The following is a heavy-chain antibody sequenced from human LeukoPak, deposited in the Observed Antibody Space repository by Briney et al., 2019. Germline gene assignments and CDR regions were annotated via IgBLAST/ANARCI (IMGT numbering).Heavy chain of an antibody. CDR3: ARGTIAHQRWLQFRRREAWSVPDY. D-gene: IGHD5-24*01. CDR1: GYTFTCYY. V-gene: IGHV1-2*02. Sequence: ASVTVSCKSSGYTFTCYYMHWVRQAPGQGLEWMGWINPNSGGTNYAQKFQGRVSMTRDTSISTAYMELSRLRSDDTDVYYCARGTIAHQRWLQFRRREAWSVPDYWGQGTLVTVSS. CDR2: INPNSGGT. J-gene: IGHJ4*02.